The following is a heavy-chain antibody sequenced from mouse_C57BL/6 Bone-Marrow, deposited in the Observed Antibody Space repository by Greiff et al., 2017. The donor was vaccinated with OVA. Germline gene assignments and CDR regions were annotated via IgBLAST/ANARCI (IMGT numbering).Heavy chain of an antibody. CDR2: INPNNGGT. D-gene: IGHD2-2*01. CDR3: ARHLLWLRRGAMDY. Sequence: EVQLQQSGPELVKPGASVKISCKASGYTFTDYYMNWVKQSHGKSLEWIGDINPNNGGTSYNQKFKGKATLTVDKSSSTAYMELRSLTSEDSAVYYCARHLLWLRRGAMDYWGQGTSVTVSS. V-gene: IGHV1-26*01. CDR1: GYTFTDYY. J-gene: IGHJ4*01.